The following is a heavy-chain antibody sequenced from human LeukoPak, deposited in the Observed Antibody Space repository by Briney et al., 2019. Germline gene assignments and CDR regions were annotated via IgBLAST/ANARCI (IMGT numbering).Heavy chain of an antibody. CDR1: GFTFSSYS. V-gene: IGHV3-48*01. CDR3: ARDLGFTYYDSSGYYSRFDY. CDR2: ISSSSSTI. D-gene: IGHD3-22*01. J-gene: IGHJ4*02. Sequence: GGSLRLSCAASGFTFSSYSMNWVRQAPGKGLEWVSYISSSSSTIYYADSVKGRFTISRDNAKNSLYLQMNSLRAEDTAVYYRARDLGFTYYDSSGYYSRFDYWGQGTLVTVSS.